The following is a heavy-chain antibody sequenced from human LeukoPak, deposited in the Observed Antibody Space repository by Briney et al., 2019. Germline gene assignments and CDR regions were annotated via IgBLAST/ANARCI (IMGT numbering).Heavy chain of an antibody. CDR1: GFTFSNAW. CDR2: IKSKTDGGTT. CDR3: TTVGGGIVVVPAAIWQNY. J-gene: IGHJ4*02. D-gene: IGHD2-2*01. V-gene: IGHV3-15*01. Sequence: GGSLRLSCAASGFTFSNAWMSWVRQAPGKGLEWVGRIKSKTDGGTTDYAAPVKCRFTISRDDSKNTLYLQMNSLKTEDTAVYYCTTVGGGIVVVPAAIWQNYWGQGTLVTVSS.